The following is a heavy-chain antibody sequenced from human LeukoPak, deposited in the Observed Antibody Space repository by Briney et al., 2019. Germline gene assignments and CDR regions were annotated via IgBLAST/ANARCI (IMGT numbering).Heavy chain of an antibody. CDR2: ISADSATT. J-gene: IGHJ4*02. CDR1: GFNFGSYS. Sequence: GGSLRLSCAASGFNFGSYSMTWVRQAPGKGLEWVSVISADSATTFYADSVKGRFTISRDNAKNTVFLQMNSLRAEDTAVYYCARRAGAYSHPYDYWGQGTLVTVSS. CDR3: ARRAGAYSHPYDY. D-gene: IGHD4/OR15-4a*01. V-gene: IGHV3-23*01.